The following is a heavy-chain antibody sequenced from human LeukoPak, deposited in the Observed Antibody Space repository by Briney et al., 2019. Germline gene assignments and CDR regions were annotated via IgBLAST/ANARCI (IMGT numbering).Heavy chain of an antibody. J-gene: IGHJ5*02. V-gene: IGHV1-18*01. CDR1: GYTFTSYG. CDR3: ASGNGNWFDP. CDR2: ISAYNGNT. Sequence: HRASVKVSCKASGYTFTSYGISWVRQAPGQGLEWMGWISAYNGNTNYAQKLQGRVTMTTDTSTSTAYMELRSLRSEDTAVYYCASGNGNWFDPWGQGTLVTVSS.